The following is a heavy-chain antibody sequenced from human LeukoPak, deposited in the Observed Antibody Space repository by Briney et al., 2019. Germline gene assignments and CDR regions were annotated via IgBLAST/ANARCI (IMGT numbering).Heavy chain of an antibody. CDR3: ATHDFKWFGELLYYYYYGMDV. D-gene: IGHD3-10*01. V-gene: IGHV3-64D*06. J-gene: IGHJ6*02. CDR1: GFTFSSYA. CDR2: ISSNGGST. Sequence: GGSLRLSCSASGFTFSSYAMHWVRQAPGKGLEYVSAISSNGGSTYYADSVKGRFTISRDNSKNTLYLQMSSLRAEDTAVYYCATHDFKWFGELLYYYYYGMDVWGQGTTVTVSS.